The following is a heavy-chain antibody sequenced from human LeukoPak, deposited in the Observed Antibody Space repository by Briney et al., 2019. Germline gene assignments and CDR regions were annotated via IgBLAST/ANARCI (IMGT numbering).Heavy chain of an antibody. CDR1: GGSISSGSYY. V-gene: IGHV4-61*02. CDR2: IYTSGST. D-gene: IGHD1-26*01. CDR3: ARDRELLGSFDY. J-gene: IGHJ4*02. Sequence: SETLSLTCTVPGGSISSGSYYWSWIRQPAGKGLEWIGRIYTSGSTNYNPSLKSRVTISVDTSKNQFSLKLSSVTAADTAVYYCARDRELLGSFDYWGQGTLVTVSS.